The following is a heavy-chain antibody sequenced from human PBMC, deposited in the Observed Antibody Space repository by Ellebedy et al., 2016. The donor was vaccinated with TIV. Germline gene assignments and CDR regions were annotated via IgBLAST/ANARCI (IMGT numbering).Heavy chain of an antibody. CDR2: IYYSGST. D-gene: IGHD6-19*01. CDR1: GGSISSYY. Sequence: MPSETLSLTCTVSGGSISSYYWGRIRQPPGKGLEWIWSIYYSGSTYYNPSLKSRVTISVDTYKNQFSLKLSYVTAADTVVYCWARQGYSSGINGNFDYWGQGTLVTVSS. J-gene: IGHJ4*02. CDR3: ARQGYSSGINGNFDY. V-gene: IGHV4-39*01.